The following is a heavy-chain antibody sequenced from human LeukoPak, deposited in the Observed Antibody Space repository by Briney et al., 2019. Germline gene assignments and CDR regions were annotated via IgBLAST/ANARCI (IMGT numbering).Heavy chain of an antibody. Sequence: ASLKVSCKASGYTFTSYDINWVRQATGQGLELMGWMNPNSGNTGYAQKFQGRVTMTRNTSISTAYMELSSLRSEDTAVYYCARATTSYSAHSHYYYYYYMDVWGKGTTVTVSS. V-gene: IGHV1-8*01. D-gene: IGHD1-26*01. CDR1: GYTFTSYD. J-gene: IGHJ6*03. CDR2: MNPNSGNT. CDR3: ARATTSYSAHSHYYYYYYMDV.